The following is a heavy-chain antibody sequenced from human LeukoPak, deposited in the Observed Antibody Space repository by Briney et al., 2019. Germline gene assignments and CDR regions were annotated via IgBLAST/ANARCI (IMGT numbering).Heavy chain of an antibody. V-gene: IGHV1-2*02. CDR1: GYTFTGYY. CDR2: INPNSGGT. D-gene: IGHD1-1*01. CDR3: ARVYNSALILSGFDY. Sequence: ASVKVSCKASGYTFTGYYMHWVRQAPGQGLEWMGWINPNSGGTNYAQKFQGRVTMTRDTSISTAYMDLSSLRSDDTAVYYCARVYNSALILSGFDYWGQGSLVTVSS. J-gene: IGHJ4*02.